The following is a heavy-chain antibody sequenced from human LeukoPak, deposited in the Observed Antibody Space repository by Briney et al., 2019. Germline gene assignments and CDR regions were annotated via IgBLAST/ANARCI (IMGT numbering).Heavy chain of an antibody. D-gene: IGHD2-2*01. CDR3: ARGEWGYCSSTSCPVPDAFDI. J-gene: IGHJ3*02. CDR1: GFTFSSYA. Sequence: PGGSPRLSCAASGFTFSSYAMHWVRQAPGKGLEWVAVISYDGSNKYYADSVKGRFTISRDNSKNTLYLQMNSLRAEDTAVYYCARGEWGYCSSTSCPVPDAFDIWGQGTMVTVSS. CDR2: ISYDGSNK. V-gene: IGHV3-30-3*01.